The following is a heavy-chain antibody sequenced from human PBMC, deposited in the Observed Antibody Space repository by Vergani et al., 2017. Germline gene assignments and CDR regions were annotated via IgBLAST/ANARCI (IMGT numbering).Heavy chain of an antibody. J-gene: IGHJ2*01. CDR3: ARDGPPYGDYVFWYFDL. D-gene: IGHD4-17*01. Sequence: QVQLVESGGGVVQPGRSLRLSCAASGFTFSSYGMDWVRQAPGKGLEWVAVIWYDGSNKYYADSVKGRFTISRDNSKNTLYLQMNSLRAEDTAVYYCARDGPPYGDYVFWYFDLWGRGTLVTVSS. V-gene: IGHV3-33*01. CDR2: IWYDGSNK. CDR1: GFTFSSYG.